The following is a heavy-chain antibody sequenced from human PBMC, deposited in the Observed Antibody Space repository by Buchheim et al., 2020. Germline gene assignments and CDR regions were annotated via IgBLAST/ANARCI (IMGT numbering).Heavy chain of an antibody. CDR3: AKPNYYDSSGYYYEDYLDY. CDR2: ISGSGGST. J-gene: IGHJ4*02. V-gene: IGHV3-23*01. D-gene: IGHD3-22*01. CDR1: GFTFSSYA. Sequence: EVQLLESGGGLVQPGGSLRLSCAASGFTFSSYAMSWVRQAPGKGLEWVSAISGSGGSTYYADSVKGRFTISRDNSKNTLYLQMSSLRAEDTAVYYCAKPNYYDSSGYYYEDYLDYWGQGTL.